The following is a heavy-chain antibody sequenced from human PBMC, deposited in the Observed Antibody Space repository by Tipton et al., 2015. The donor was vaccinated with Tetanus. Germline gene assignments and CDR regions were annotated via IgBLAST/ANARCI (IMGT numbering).Heavy chain of an antibody. CDR3: ARVGISQNAYSYVYHGLDV. Sequence: SLRLSCAASGFTFSTNAMHWVRQAPGKGLEWVAAIWNDGSYKYYADSVKGRFTDSRDNSKNTLYLEMNSLRAEDTAVYYCARVGISQNAYSYVYHGLDVWGQGTTVTVSS. CDR2: IWNDGSYK. CDR1: GFTFSTNA. V-gene: IGHV3-33*01. J-gene: IGHJ6*01. D-gene: IGHD5-18*01.